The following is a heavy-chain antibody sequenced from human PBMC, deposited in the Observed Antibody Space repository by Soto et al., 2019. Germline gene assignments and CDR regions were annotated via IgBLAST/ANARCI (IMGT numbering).Heavy chain of an antibody. CDR1: GFTFSSYA. V-gene: IGHV3-30-3*01. Sequence: ESGGGVVQPGRSLRLSCAASGFTFSSYAMHWVRQAPGKGLEWVAVISYDGSNKYYADSVKGRFTISRDNSKNTLYLQMNSLRAEDTAVYYCARERSVVGITMVRGTNYYGMDVWGQGTTVTVSS. J-gene: IGHJ6*02. CDR3: ARERSVVGITMVRGTNYYGMDV. D-gene: IGHD3-10*01. CDR2: ISYDGSNK.